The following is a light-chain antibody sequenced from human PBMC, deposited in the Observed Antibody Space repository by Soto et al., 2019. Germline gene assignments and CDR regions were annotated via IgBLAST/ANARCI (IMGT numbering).Light chain of an antibody. V-gene: IGKV3-20*01. CDR2: GAS. CDR3: QQYGYSFRA. Sequence: EILLTQSPGTLSLSPGERATLSCRASQSVSSSYLSWYQLKPGQATRLLIYGASSRATSIPDRFSGSGSGKDFTLTISRLEPEDFAVYYCQQYGYSFRAFGQGTKVEL. J-gene: IGKJ1*01. CDR1: QSVSSSY.